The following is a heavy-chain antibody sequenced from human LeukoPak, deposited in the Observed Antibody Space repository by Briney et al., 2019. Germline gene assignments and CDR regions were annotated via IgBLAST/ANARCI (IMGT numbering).Heavy chain of an antibody. D-gene: IGHD6-19*01. Sequence: SETLSLTCAVSGGSINNTNWWSWVRQPPGKGLEWIGEIYHSGSTNYNPSLRSRVTISVDTSKNQFSLKLSSVTAADTAVYYCARDSSGWYRWFDPWGQGTLVTVSS. CDR2: IYHSGST. CDR3: ARDSSGWYRWFDP. J-gene: IGHJ5*02. V-gene: IGHV4-4*02. CDR1: GGSINNTNW.